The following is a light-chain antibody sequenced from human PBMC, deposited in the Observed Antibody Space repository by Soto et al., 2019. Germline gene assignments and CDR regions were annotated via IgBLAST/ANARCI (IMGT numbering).Light chain of an antibody. J-gene: IGKJ2*01. CDR3: QQYGSSPVT. V-gene: IGKV3-20*01. CDR2: GAS. CDR1: QSVSSTY. Sequence: EIVLTQSPGTLSLSPGERATLSCRASQSVSSTYLAWYQQKRGQAPRLLIYGASNRATGIPDMFSGSGSVTDFSLTISRLEPDDFEVYYCQQYGSSPVTFGQGTKVEIK.